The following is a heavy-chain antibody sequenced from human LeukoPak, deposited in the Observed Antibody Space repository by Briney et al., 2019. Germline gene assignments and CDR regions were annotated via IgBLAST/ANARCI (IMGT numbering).Heavy chain of an antibody. CDR3: ARGPTYYDYVWGSYRLGRYFDY. CDR2: IYHSGST. V-gene: IGHV4-39*07. D-gene: IGHD3-16*02. J-gene: IGHJ4*02. Sequence: SETLSLTCTVSGGSIRSSTYYWGWIRQPPGKELEWIGSIYHSGSTYYNESLKSRVTMSIDTSKNQFSLKLSSVTAADTAVYYCARGPTYYDYVWGSYRLGRYFDYWGQGTLVTVSS. CDR1: GGSIRSSTYY.